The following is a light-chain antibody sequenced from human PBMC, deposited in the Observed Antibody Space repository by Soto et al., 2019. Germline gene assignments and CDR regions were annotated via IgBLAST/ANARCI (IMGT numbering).Light chain of an antibody. V-gene: IGLV2-14*01. Sequence: QSALTQPASVSGSPGQSTTFSCTGTSSDIGGYNYVSWYQQHPGKAPKLMIYEVNNRPSGVSDRFSGSKSGNTASLTISGLQAEDEADYYCTSYTSSTTNYVFGTGTKLTVL. CDR3: TSYTSSTTNYV. J-gene: IGLJ1*01. CDR1: SSDIGGYNY. CDR2: EVN.